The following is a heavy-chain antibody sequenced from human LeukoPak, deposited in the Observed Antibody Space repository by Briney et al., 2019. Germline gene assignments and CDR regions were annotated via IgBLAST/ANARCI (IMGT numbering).Heavy chain of an antibody. D-gene: IGHD5-18*01. CDR1: GLSISSNS. CDR2: IFIDGSGT. V-gene: IGHV3-74*01. Sequence: QPGGSLRLSCAASGLSISSNSMHWVRQGPGKGLVWVSRIFIDGSGTSYADSVKGRFTISRDNAKNTLYLQMNSLRVEDTAVYYFAIGDKYGYPKWGQGTLVTVST. CDR3: AIGDKYGYPK. J-gene: IGHJ4*02.